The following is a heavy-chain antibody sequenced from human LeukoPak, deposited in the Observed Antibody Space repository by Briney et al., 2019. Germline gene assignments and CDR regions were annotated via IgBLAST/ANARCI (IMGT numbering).Heavy chain of an antibody. V-gene: IGHV3-30-3*01. Sequence: GGSLRLSCAASGFTFSNYAMHWVRQAPGKGLEWVAVISYDGSNKYYADSVKGRFTISRDNSKNTLYLQMSSLRAEDTAVYYCARVPRPTPWYSEYYFDYWGQGTLVTVSS. CDR2: ISYDGSNK. D-gene: IGHD6-13*01. J-gene: IGHJ4*02. CDR1: GFTFSNYA. CDR3: ARVPRPTPWYSEYYFDY.